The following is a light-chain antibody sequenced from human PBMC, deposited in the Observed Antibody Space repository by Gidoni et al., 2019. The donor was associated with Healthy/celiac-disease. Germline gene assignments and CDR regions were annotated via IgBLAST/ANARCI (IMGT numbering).Light chain of an antibody. CDR2: LGS. CDR3: MQALQTPQMYT. V-gene: IGKV2-28*01. J-gene: IGKJ2*01. CDR1: QSLLHSNGYNY. Sequence: DSVMTQSPLSLPVSPGEPASISCRSSQSLLHSNGYNYLDWYLQKPGQSPQLLIYLGSNRASGVPDRFSGSGSGTDFTLKISRVEAEDVGVYYCMQALQTPQMYTFGQGTKLEIK.